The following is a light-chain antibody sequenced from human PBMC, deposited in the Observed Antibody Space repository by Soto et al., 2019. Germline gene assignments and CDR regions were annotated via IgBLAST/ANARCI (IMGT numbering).Light chain of an antibody. CDR3: CSYTNNNNYV. CDR2: EVS. CDR1: SSDIGAYNY. Sequence: QSALTQPASVSGSPGQSITISCTGTSSDIGAYNYVSWYQQHSGKAPKLMIYEVSNRPSGISNRFSGSKPGDTASLTISGLHREDEADYYCCSYTNNNNYVFGNGTKVTVL. J-gene: IGLJ1*01. V-gene: IGLV2-14*01.